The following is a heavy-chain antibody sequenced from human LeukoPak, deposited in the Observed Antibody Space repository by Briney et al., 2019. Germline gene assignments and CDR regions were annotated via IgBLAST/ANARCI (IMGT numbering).Heavy chain of an antibody. V-gene: IGHV3-23*01. CDR2: ISGNGGST. CDR1: GFTFSSYA. Sequence: GGSLRLSCAASGFTFSSYAMSWVRQAPGKGLEWVSAISGNGGSTYCADSVKGRFTISRDNSKNTLYLQMNGLRAEDTAVYYCAKDLLYSSSSYSNGVDVWGQGTTVTVSS. D-gene: IGHD6-13*01. CDR3: AKDLLYSSSSYSNGVDV. J-gene: IGHJ6*02.